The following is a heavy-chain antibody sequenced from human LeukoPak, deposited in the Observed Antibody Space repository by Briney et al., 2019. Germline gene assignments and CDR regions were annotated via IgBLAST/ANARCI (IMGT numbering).Heavy chain of an antibody. CDR1: GFTFSDYY. Sequence: PGGSLRLSCAASGFTFSDYYMSWIRQAPGKGLEWVSYICSSGSTIYYADSVKGRFTISRDNAKDSLYLQMNSLRAEDTAVYYCATPTRGVSGPDYWGQGTLVTVSS. V-gene: IGHV3-11*04. D-gene: IGHD1-26*01. CDR3: ATPTRGVSGPDY. J-gene: IGHJ4*02. CDR2: ICSSGSTI.